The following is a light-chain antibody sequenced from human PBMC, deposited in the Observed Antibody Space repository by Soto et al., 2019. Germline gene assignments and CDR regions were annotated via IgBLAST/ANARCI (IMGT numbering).Light chain of an antibody. CDR1: RSDVGGYNF. CDR2: GVS. V-gene: IGLV2-11*01. CDR3: CSYAGSNHVV. J-gene: IGLJ2*01. Sequence: QSVLTQPRSVSGSPGQSVTISCTGPRSDVGGYNFVSWYQQHPGKAPKLMIYGVSKRPSGVTDRFSGSKSGNTASLTICGLQDEYEAYYYCCSYAGSNHVVFGGGTKVTFL.